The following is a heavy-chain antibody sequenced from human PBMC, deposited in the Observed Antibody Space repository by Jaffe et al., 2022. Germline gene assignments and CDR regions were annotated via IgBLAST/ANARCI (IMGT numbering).Heavy chain of an antibody. CDR1: GFTFDDYA. Sequence: EVQLVESGGGLVQPGRSLRLSCAASGFTFDDYAMHWVRQAPGKGLEWVSGISWNSGSIGYADSVKGRFTISRDNAKNSLYLQMNSLRAEDTALYYCAKDHYSSGWTYYYMDVWGKGTTVTVSS. CDR3: AKDHYSSGWTYYYMDV. V-gene: IGHV3-9*01. CDR2: ISWNSGSI. J-gene: IGHJ6*03. D-gene: IGHD6-19*01.